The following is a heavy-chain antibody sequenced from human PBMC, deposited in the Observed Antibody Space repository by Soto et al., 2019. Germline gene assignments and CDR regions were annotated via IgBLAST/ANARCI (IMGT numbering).Heavy chain of an antibody. Sequence: PSETLSLTCTVSGCSIYGSPPCWGWIRQPPGKGLVWIGSTYYSASTYYNPSLKSRVTISVDTPKNQFFLRLSYVPAADTAVYYCARVGRDYWGQGTLVTVSS. J-gene: IGHJ4*02. V-gene: IGHV4-39*01. CDR3: ARVGRDY. CDR1: GCSIYGSPPC. CDR2: TYYSAST.